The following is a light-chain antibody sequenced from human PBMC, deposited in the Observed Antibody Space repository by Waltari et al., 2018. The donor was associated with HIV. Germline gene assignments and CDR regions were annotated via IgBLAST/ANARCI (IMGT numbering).Light chain of an antibody. CDR2: AAS. J-gene: IGKJ1*01. Sequence: DIYMTQSPSSLSASVADRVTITCRASQTINTFLNWYQQKPGRSPKLLIYAASNLQSGVPSRFSGNGSGTDFSLIISSLQPEDFATYYCQQSYKTPFTFGQGTKVEVK. CDR3: QQSYKTPFT. CDR1: QTINTF. V-gene: IGKV1-39*01.